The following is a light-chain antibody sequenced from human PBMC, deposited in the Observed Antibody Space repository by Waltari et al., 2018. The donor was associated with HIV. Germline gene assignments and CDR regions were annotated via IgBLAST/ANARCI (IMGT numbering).Light chain of an antibody. CDR3: QQYYTIPPT. V-gene: IGKV4-1*01. CDR1: RIVLYSSDNQNY. Sequence: DIVMTQSPASLAVSRGERATINCTPCRIVLYSSDNQNYLAWYLQKPGQSPRVLLFWASTRAFGVPNRFSGSGSGTDFSLTLSSLQADDVGIYYCQQYYTIPPTFGGGTRVEI. J-gene: IGKJ4*01. CDR2: WAS.